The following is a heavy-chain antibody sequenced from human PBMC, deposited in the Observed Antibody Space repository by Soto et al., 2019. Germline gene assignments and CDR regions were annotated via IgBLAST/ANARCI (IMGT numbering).Heavy chain of an antibody. CDR2: IFHSGNT. D-gene: IGHD2-15*01. V-gene: IGHV4-38-2*01. Sequence: PSETLSLTCAVAGLFISSGNYWGWIRKPPGKGLEWIGSIFHSGNTYYNPSLKSRVTISVDMSKNQFSLKLNSVTAADTAVYYCARARWYDAFDVWGQGTVVTVSS. CDR3: ARARWYDAFDV. J-gene: IGHJ3*01. CDR1: GLFISSGNY.